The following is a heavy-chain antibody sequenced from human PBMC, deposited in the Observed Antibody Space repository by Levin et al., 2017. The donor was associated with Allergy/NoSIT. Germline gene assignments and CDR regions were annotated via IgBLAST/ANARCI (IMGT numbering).Heavy chain of an antibody. D-gene: IGHD2-21*01. Sequence: ASVKVSCKASGYTFSNYLIHWMRQAPGQRLEWMGWINAGNGDTTYSQRLQGRVTFTRDTSATTAYMEVTNLGSGDTAVYYFSRGVYCRRGECYGLDSWGQGTLVTVSS. J-gene: IGHJ4*02. CDR2: INAGNGDT. CDR3: SRGVYCRRGECYGLDS. V-gene: IGHV1-3*01. CDR1: GYTFSNYL.